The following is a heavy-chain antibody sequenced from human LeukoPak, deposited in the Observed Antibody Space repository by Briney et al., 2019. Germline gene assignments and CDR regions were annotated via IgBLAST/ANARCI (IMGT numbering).Heavy chain of an antibody. CDR3: ARDGSPCDFWSGYCATYYYYYMDV. J-gene: IGHJ6*03. D-gene: IGHD3-3*01. CDR1: GFTFSSYA. Sequence: GGSLRLSCAASGFTFSSYAMHWVRQAPGKGLEWVAVISYDGSNKYYADSVKGRFTISRDNSKNTLYLQMNSLRAEDTAVYYCARDGSPCDFWSGYCATYYYYYMDVWGKGTTVTVSS. V-gene: IGHV3-30*04. CDR2: ISYDGSNK.